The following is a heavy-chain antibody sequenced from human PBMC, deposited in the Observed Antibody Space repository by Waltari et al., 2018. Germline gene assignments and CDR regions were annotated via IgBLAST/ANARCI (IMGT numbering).Heavy chain of an antibody. Sequence: QLQLQESGSGLVKPSQTLSLTCAVSGGSISSGGYSWRWIRQPPGKGLEWIGYIYHSGSTYYNPSLKSRVTISVDRSKNQFSLKLSSVTAADTAVYYCARNKFYFDSSSYMDVWGKGTTVTVSS. CDR1: GGSISSGGYS. D-gene: IGHD3-9*01. CDR2: IYHSGST. V-gene: IGHV4-30-2*01. J-gene: IGHJ6*03. CDR3: ARNKFYFDSSSYMDV.